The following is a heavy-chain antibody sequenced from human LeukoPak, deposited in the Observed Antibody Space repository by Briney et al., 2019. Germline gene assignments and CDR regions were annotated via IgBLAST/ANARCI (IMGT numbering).Heavy chain of an antibody. Sequence: AGGSLRLSCAASGFTFSSYAMSWVRQAPGKGLEWVSCISSSRNTIYYADSVKGRFTISRDNAKNSLYLQMNSLRDEDTAVYYCAREYSSSSGSVSDYWGQGTLVTVSS. V-gene: IGHV3-48*02. J-gene: IGHJ4*02. CDR3: AREYSSSSGSVSDY. D-gene: IGHD6-6*01. CDR1: GFTFSSYA. CDR2: ISSSRNTI.